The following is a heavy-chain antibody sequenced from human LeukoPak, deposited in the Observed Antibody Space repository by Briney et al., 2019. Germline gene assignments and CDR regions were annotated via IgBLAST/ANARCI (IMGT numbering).Heavy chain of an antibody. J-gene: IGHJ6*02. CDR1: GFIFKDYW. Sequence: GGSLRLSCAASGFIFKDYWMIWVRQAPGRGPEWVANVKRDGSETYYLDSVKGRFTISKDNAKNSLYLQMNSLRAEDTALYHCARNNGMDVWGQGTTVIVSS. V-gene: IGHV3-7*03. CDR2: VKRDGSET. CDR3: ARNNGMDV.